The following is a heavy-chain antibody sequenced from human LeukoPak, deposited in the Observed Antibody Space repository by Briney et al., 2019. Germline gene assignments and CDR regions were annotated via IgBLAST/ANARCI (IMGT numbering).Heavy chain of an antibody. CDR1: GFTFSDYY. CDR2: ISSSSSYT. V-gene: IGHV3-11*05. Sequence: GGSLRLSCAASGFTFSDYYMSWIRQAPGKGLEWVSYISSSSSYTDYADSVKGRFTISRDNAKNSLYLQMNSLRAEDTAVYYCARVNGDYAYYFDYWGQGTLVTVSS. D-gene: IGHD4-17*01. J-gene: IGHJ4*02. CDR3: ARVNGDYAYYFDY.